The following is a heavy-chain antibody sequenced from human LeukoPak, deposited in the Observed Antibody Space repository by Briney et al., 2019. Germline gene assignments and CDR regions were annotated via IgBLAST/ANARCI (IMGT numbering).Heavy chain of an antibody. CDR1: GFTFSSYA. Sequence: GGSLRLSCSASGFTFSSYAMHWVRQAPGKGLEYVSAISSNGGSTYYADSVKGRFTIFRDNSKNTLYLQMSSLRAEDTAVYYCVNDQGYYYGSGSYYYFDYWGQGTLVTVSS. CDR3: VNDQGYYYGSGSYYYFDY. CDR2: ISSNGGST. D-gene: IGHD3-10*01. V-gene: IGHV3-64D*06. J-gene: IGHJ4*02.